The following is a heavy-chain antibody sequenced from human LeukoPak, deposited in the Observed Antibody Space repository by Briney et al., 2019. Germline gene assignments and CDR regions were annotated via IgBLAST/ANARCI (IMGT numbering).Heavy chain of an antibody. CDR2: IYSDDST. CDR3: AREGSGIYYDN. D-gene: IGHD1-26*01. CDR1: GFSGSSNY. J-gene: IGHJ4*02. Sequence: GGSLRLSCAASGFSGSSNYMSWVRQAPGKGMEWVSAIYSDDSTHYADSVKGRFTISRDNSKNALFLQMNSLRVEDTAVYYCAREGSGIYYDNWGQGTLVTVSS. V-gene: IGHV3-66*01.